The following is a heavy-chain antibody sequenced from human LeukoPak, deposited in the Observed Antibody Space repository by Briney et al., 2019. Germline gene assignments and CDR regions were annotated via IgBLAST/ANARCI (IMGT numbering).Heavy chain of an antibody. CDR2: IYYSGGT. D-gene: IGHD4-11*01. CDR1: GGSISSYY. CDR3: AKMTPVTSFQLLVLDS. Sequence: SETLSLTCTVSGGSISSYYWSWIRQPPGKGLEWIGYIYYSGGTNYNPSLKSRVTISVDTSKNQFSLKLSSVTAADTAVYYCAKMTPVTSFQLLVLDSWGPGTLVTISS. J-gene: IGHJ4*02. V-gene: IGHV4-59*01.